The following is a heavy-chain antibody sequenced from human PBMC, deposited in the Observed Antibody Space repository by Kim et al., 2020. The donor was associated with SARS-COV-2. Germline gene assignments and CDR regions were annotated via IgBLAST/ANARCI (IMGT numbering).Heavy chain of an antibody. CDR3: ATFSTRTLYHFDY. D-gene: IGHD3-3*01. J-gene: IGHJ4*02. V-gene: IGHV4-34*01. Sequence: YNPALKSRVTISVDTSKNQFSLKLSSVTAADTAVYYCATFSTRTLYHFDYWGQGTLVTVSS.